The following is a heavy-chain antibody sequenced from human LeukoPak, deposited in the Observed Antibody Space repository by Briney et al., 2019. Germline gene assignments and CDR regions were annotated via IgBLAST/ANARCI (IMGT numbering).Heavy chain of an antibody. J-gene: IGHJ4*02. D-gene: IGHD5-24*01. CDR3: ARGYKYAFDN. CDR1: GFTFSDYS. V-gene: IGHV3-48*01. CDR2: IGIDSGNT. Sequence: GGSLRLSCAASGFTFSDYSMNWVRQAPGKGLEWISYIGIDSGNTNYADSVKGRFTISGDKAKNSLYLQMNSLRVEDTAVYYCARGYKYAFDNWGQGTLVTVSS.